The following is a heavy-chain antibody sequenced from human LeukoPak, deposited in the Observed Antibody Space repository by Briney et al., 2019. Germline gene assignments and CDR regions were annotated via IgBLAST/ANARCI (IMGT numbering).Heavy chain of an antibody. CDR2: INAGNGNI. D-gene: IGHD2-2*01. Sequence: ASVKVSCKASGHTSTTYAIHWVRQAPGQGLEWMGWINAGNGNIKYSQKPQGRVTITGDTSASTAYMELSSLRSEDTAVYYCARGYCSSTSCYMDVWGQGTTVT. J-gene: IGHJ6*02. CDR1: GHTSTTYA. CDR3: ARGYCSSTSCYMDV. V-gene: IGHV1-3*01.